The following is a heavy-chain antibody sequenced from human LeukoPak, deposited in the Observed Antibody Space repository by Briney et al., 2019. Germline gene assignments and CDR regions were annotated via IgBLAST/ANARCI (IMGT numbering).Heavy chain of an antibody. CDR2: ISGSGGST. V-gene: IGHV3-23*01. D-gene: IGHD3-10*01. CDR1: GFTFSSYG. CDR3: AKDPRLNYYGSGTHWFDP. Sequence: GGSLRLSCAASGFTFSSYGMSWVRQAPGKGLEWVSAISGSGGSTYYADSVKGRLTISRDNSKNTLYLQMNSLRAEDTAVYYCAKDPRLNYYGSGTHWFDPWGQGTLVTVSS. J-gene: IGHJ5*02.